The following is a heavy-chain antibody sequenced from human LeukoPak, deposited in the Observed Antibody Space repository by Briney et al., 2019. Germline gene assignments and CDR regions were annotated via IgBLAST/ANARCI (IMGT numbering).Heavy chain of an antibody. D-gene: IGHD2-2*02. CDR1: GGSISSYY. CDR2: IYYSGST. Sequence: PSETLSLTCTVSGGSISSYYWSWIRQPAGKGLEWIGSIYYSGSTYYNPSLKSRVTISVDTSKNQSSLKLSSVTAADTAVYYCARPDCSSTSCYRSLGAFDIWGQGTMVTVSS. J-gene: IGHJ3*02. CDR3: ARPDCSSTSCYRSLGAFDI. V-gene: IGHV4-59*05.